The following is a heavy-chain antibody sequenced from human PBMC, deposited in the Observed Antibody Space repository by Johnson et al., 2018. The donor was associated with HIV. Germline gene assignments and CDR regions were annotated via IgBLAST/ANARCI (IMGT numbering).Heavy chain of an antibody. CDR2: IRYYGSNK. CDR1: GFTFSSYG. J-gene: IGHJ3*02. V-gene: IGHV3-30*02. Sequence: QVQLVESGGGVVQPGGSLRLSCAASGFTFSSYGMHWVRQAPGKGLEWVAFIRYYGSNKYYADSVKGRFTISRDNSKNTLYLQMNSLRAEDTAVYYCANIAVVYAFDIWGQGTMVTVSS. D-gene: IGHD6-19*01. CDR3: ANIAVVYAFDI.